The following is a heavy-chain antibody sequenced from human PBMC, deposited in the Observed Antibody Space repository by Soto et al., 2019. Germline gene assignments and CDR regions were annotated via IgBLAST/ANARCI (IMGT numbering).Heavy chain of an antibody. CDR3: ASFNYDQKVGNNRGYGEESNRDCDYCMDG. V-gene: IGHV3-66*01. CDR1: GFTVSSNY. D-gene: IGHD3-10*01. CDR2: IYSGGST. Sequence: EVQLVESGGGLVQPGGSLRLSCAASGFTVSSNYMSWVRQAPGKGLEWVSVIYSGGSTYYADSVKGRFTISRDNSKNKLYLKRRSMIAEDTAMYYCASFNYDQKVGNNRGYGEESNRDCDYCMDGWGKGTTVTVSS. J-gene: IGHJ6*03.